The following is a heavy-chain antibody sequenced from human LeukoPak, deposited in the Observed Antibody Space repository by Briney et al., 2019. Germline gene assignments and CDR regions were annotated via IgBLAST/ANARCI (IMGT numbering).Heavy chain of an antibody. D-gene: IGHD3-22*01. CDR1: GFTFGRYW. CDR2: IKQDGSEK. CDR3: GREGYYDSSLDY. V-gene: IGHV3-7*01. Sequence: GGSLRLSCAASGFTFGRYWMIWVRQAPGKGLEWVANIKQDGSEKYYVDSVKGRFTISRDNAKNSLYLQMNSLRAEDTAVYYCGREGYYDSSLDYWGQGTLVTVSS. J-gene: IGHJ4*02.